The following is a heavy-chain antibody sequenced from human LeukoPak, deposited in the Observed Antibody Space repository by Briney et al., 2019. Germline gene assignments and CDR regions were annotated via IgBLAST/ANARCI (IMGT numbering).Heavy chain of an antibody. CDR3: ETFCGGDCSLPNDY. V-gene: IGHV3-7*01. J-gene: IGHJ4*02. CDR1: GFTFSSYW. CDR2: IKQDGSEK. Sequence: GGSLRLSCAASGFTFSSYWMSWVRQAPGKGLEWVANIKQDGSEKYYVDSVKGRFTISRDNAKNSLYLQMNSLRAEDTAVYYCETFCGGDCSLPNDYWGQGTLVTVSS. D-gene: IGHD2-21*02.